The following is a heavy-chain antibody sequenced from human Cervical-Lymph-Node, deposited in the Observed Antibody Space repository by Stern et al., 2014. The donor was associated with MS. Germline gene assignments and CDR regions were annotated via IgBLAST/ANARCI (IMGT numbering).Heavy chain of an antibody. CDR3: VRRRDSAGYDTFDL. CDR1: GYTFSNFW. D-gene: IGHD3-22*01. Sequence: VQLVQSGAEVKKPGESLKISCRTSGYTFSNFWIGWVRQIPGKGLEWMGVIYPADSDSTYSPSFQGQVTISADESISTAYLQWRSLKASDTAMYYCVRRRDSAGYDTFDLWGQGTMLIVSS. CDR2: IYPADSDS. V-gene: IGHV5-51*01. J-gene: IGHJ3*01.